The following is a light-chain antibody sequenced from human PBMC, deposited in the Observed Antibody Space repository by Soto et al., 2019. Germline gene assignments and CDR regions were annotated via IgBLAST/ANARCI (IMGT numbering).Light chain of an antibody. CDR2: SNN. Sequence: QAVVTQPPSASGTPGQRVTISCSGSSSNIGSNYVYWYQQLPGTAPKLLIYSNNQRPSGVPDRFSGSESGTSASLAISGLRSEDEADYYCAAWDDSLSGRVFGGGTKVTVL. CDR1: SSNIGSNY. J-gene: IGLJ3*02. V-gene: IGLV1-47*02. CDR3: AAWDDSLSGRV.